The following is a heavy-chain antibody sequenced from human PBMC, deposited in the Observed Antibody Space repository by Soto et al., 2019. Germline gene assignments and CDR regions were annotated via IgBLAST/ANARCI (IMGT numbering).Heavy chain of an antibody. D-gene: IGHD6-19*01. V-gene: IGHV4-30-2*01. CDR3: ASSVDSSGWHDAFNI. CDR1: GESLSSGGYS. J-gene: IGHJ3*02. Sequence: PSETLSLTCSVSGESLSSGGYSWSWIRQPPGGGLEWLGYIYHSGTTYSNPSLQSRLTMSVDRSKNEFSLNLNSVTAADTALYYCASSVDSSGWHDAFNIWGRGTLVTVSS. CDR2: IYHSGTT.